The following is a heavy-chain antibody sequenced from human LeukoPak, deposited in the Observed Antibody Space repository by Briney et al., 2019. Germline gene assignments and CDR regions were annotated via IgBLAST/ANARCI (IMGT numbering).Heavy chain of an antibody. V-gene: IGHV3-30*18. CDR1: GFTFSSYW. CDR2: ISYDGSNK. J-gene: IGHJ4*02. CDR3: AKIPSGY. D-gene: IGHD2-21*01. Sequence: PGGSLRLSCAASGFTFSSYWMHWVRQAPGKGLEWVAVISYDGSNKYYADSVKGRFTISRDNSKNTLYLQMNSLRAEDTAVYYCAKIPSGYWGQGTLVTVSS.